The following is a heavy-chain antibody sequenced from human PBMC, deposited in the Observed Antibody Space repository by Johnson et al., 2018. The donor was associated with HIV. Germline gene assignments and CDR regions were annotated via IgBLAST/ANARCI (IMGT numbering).Heavy chain of an antibody. Sequence: QVQLVESGGGLVQPGRSLRLSCAASGFTFSSYGMHWVRQAPGKGLEGVAVIWYDGSNKYYADSVKVRFTISRDNSKNTLYLQMNSLRPEDTAVYYCAKGVDYYDSSPADAFDIWGQGTMVTVSS. CDR1: GFTFSSYG. CDR2: IWYDGSNK. J-gene: IGHJ3*02. V-gene: IGHV3-33*06. D-gene: IGHD3-22*01. CDR3: AKGVDYYDSSPADAFDI.